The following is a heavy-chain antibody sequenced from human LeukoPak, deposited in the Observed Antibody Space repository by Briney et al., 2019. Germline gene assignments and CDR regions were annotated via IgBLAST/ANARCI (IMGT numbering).Heavy chain of an antibody. J-gene: IGHJ5*02. CDR1: GFTVSSNY. V-gene: IGHV3-53*01. CDR2: IYSGGST. CDR3: ARDVCGSTSCYELDP. Sequence: QPGGSLRLSCAASGFTVSSNYMSWVRQAPGKGLEWVSVIYSGGSTYYADSVKGRFTISRDNSKNTLYLQMNSLRAEDTAVYYCARDVCGSTSCYELDPWGQGTLVTVSS. D-gene: IGHD2-2*01.